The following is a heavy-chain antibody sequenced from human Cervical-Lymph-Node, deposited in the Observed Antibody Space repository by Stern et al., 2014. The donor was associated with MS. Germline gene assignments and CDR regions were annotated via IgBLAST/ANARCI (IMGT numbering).Heavy chain of an antibody. CDR1: GGTFSSYG. J-gene: IGHJ6*02. CDR2: IIPIFGTA. CDR3: ASGLIPRDHYNYYGMDV. D-gene: IGHD1-14*01. Sequence: QVQLVQSGPEVKTPGSSVKVSCKASGGTFSSYGISWVRQAPGQGLEWVGGIIPIFGTANYAEQYQDRVTITADTSTSTAYMDLSSLRSEDTAVYYCASGLIPRDHYNYYGMDVWGQGTTVAVSS. V-gene: IGHV1-69*06.